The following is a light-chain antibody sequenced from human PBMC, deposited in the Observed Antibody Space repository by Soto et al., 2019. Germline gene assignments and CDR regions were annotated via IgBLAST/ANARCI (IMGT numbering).Light chain of an antibody. J-gene: IGLJ1*01. V-gene: IGLV3-21*04. CDR2: YDS. CDR3: QVWDSSSDHYV. CDR1: NIGSKS. Sequence: SYELTQPPSVSVAPGKTARITCGGNNIGSKSVQWYQQKPGQAPVLVIYYDSDRPSGIPERFSGSNSGNTATLTISRVEAEDEADYYCQVWDSSSDHYVFGTGTKLTVL.